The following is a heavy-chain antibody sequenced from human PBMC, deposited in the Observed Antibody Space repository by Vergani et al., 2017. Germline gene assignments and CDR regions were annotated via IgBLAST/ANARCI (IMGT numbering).Heavy chain of an antibody. D-gene: IGHD6-19*01. V-gene: IGHV3-9*01. J-gene: IGHJ4*02. CDR3: AKEIEVAGKGFDY. CDR1: GFTFDDYA. Sequence: EVQMVESGGGLVQPGRSLRLSCAASGFTFDDYAMHWVRQAPGKGLEWVSGISWNSGSIGYADSVKGRFTISRDTAKNSLYLQMNRLRAEDTALYYCAKEIEVAGKGFDYWGQGTLVTVSS. CDR2: ISWNSGSI.